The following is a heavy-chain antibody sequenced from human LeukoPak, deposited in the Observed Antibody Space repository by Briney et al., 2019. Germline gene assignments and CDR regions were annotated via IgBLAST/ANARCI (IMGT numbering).Heavy chain of an antibody. J-gene: IGHJ2*01. CDR2: INRRGGST. CDR1: GYTFTSHY. Sequence: ASVKVSCKASGYTFTSHYMHWVRQAPGQALERMGVINRRGGSTTYAQKTQGRVTRTRDTSTRTVYMELSSLRSEDTVVYYCARVVWDCSGGSCYSEATRQGDWYFDLWGRGTLVSVSS. D-gene: IGHD2-15*01. CDR3: ARVVWDCSGGSCYSEATRQGDWYFDL. V-gene: IGHV1-46*01.